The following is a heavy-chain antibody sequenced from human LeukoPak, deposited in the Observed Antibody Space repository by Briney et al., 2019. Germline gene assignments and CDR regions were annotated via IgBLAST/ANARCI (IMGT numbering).Heavy chain of an antibody. V-gene: IGHV3-30*18. J-gene: IGHJ4*02. CDR3: AKNSGSYYGFDY. CDR2: ISYDGSNK. CDR1: GFTFSSYG. D-gene: IGHD1-26*01. Sequence: PGGSLRRSCAASGFTFSSYGMHWVRQAPGKGLEWVAVISYDGSNKYYADSVKGRFTISRDNSKNTLYLQMNSLRAEDTAVYYCAKNSGSYYGFDYWGQGTLVTVSS.